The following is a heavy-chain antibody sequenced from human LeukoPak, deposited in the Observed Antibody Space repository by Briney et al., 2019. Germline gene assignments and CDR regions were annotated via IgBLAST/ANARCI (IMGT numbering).Heavy chain of an antibody. V-gene: IGHV1-69*05. CDR3: ARYYYDSSGYYGAFDI. CDR2: IIPILGTA. Sequence: SVTLSCTASGGTFSSYAISWVRQPPGQGLEWMGGIIPILGTANYAQTFQGRVTITTDESTSTAYMELSSLRSEDTAVYYCARYYYDSSGYYGAFDIWGQGTMVTVSS. D-gene: IGHD3-22*01. CDR1: GGTFSSYA. J-gene: IGHJ3*02.